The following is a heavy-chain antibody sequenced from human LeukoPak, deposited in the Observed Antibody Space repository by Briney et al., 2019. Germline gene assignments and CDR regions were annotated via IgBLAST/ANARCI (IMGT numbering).Heavy chain of an antibody. J-gene: IGHJ4*02. V-gene: IGHV3-23*01. Sequence: GGSLRLSCAASGFTFSSYAMSWVRQAPGKGLEWVSAISSSGGSTYYADSVKGRFTISRDNSKNTLYLQMNSLRAEDTAVYYCAKDSNYYYGSGSYFIYWGQGTLVTVSS. CDR1: GFTFSSYA. CDR3: AKDSNYYYGSGSYFIY. CDR2: ISSSGGST. D-gene: IGHD3-10*01.